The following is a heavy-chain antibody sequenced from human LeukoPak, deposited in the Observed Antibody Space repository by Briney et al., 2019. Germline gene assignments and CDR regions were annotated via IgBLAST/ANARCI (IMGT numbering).Heavy chain of an antibody. V-gene: IGHV4-39*01. D-gene: IGHD3-10*01. CDR1: GDSISSSSSY. CDR3: VGEEYGTGSYYKSSD. J-gene: IGHJ4*02. Sequence: PSETLSLTCTVSGDSISSSSSYWGWIRQPPGKGLEWIGSISYSGNTYYNPSLKSRVSTSVDTSKNQFSLKLTSVTAADTAVYYCVGEEYGTGSYYKSSDWGQGTLVTVSS. CDR2: ISYSGNT.